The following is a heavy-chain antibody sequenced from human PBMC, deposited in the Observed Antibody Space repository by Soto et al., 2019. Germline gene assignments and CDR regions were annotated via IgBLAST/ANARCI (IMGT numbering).Heavy chain of an antibody. V-gene: IGHV2-5*02. CDR2: IFWDDDK. J-gene: IGHJ3*01. Sequence: QITLKESGPTLVKPTQTLTLTCTFSGFSLTTERVGXGXXXXXXXKALEWLALIFWDDDKRYSPSLKSRLTVTKDTSRNQVVLTMTNMAPVDTATYYCAQILTGRGADVFGVWGQGTMVTVSS. D-gene: IGHD3-9*01. CDR1: GFSLTTERVG. CDR3: AQILTGRGADVFGV.